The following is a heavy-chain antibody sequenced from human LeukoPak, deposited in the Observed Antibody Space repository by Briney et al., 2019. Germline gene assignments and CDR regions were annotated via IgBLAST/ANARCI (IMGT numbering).Heavy chain of an antibody. J-gene: IGHJ6*02. CDR2: INHSGST. Sequence: SETLSLTCAVYGGSFSGYYWSWIRQPPGKGLEWIGEINHSGSTNYNPSLKSRVTISVDTSKNQFSLKLSSVTAADTAVYYCARRGYYYYYGMDVWGQGTTVTGSS. V-gene: IGHV4-34*01. CDR1: GGSFSGYY. CDR3: ARRGYYYYYGMDV.